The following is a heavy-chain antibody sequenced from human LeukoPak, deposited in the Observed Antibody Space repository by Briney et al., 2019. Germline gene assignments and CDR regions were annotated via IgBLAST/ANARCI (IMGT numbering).Heavy chain of an antibody. Sequence: GASVKVSCKASGYTFTSYYMHWVRQAPGQGLEWMGIINPSGGSTSYAQKFQGRVTMTRDTSTSTVYMELSSLRSEDTAVYYRARGAFYDSSGYELDGFDPWGQGTLVTVSS. V-gene: IGHV1-46*01. D-gene: IGHD3-22*01. CDR1: GYTFTSYY. CDR2: INPSGGST. CDR3: ARGAFYDSSGYELDGFDP. J-gene: IGHJ5*02.